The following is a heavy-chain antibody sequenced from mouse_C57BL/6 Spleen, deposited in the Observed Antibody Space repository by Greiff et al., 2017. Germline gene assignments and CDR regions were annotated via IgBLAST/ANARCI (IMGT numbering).Heavy chain of an antibody. CDR2: IDPSDSET. Sequence: QVQLQQPGAELVRPGSSVKLSCKASGYTFTSYWMHWVKQRPIQGLEWIGNIDPSDSETHYNQKFKDKATLTVDKSSSTAYMQLSSLTSEESAVYYCARRYYYGSSFYFDYWGQGTTLTVSS. CDR3: ARRYYYGSSFYFDY. CDR1: GYTFTSYW. V-gene: IGHV1-52*01. D-gene: IGHD1-1*01. J-gene: IGHJ2*01.